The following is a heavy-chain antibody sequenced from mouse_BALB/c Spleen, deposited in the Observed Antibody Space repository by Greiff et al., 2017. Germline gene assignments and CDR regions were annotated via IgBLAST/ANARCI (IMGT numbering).Heavy chain of an antibody. CDR2: IWGGGST. D-gene: IGHD1-1*02. Sequence: VKLMESGPGLVAPSQSLSITCTVSGFSLSRYSVHWVRQPPGKGLEWLGMIWGGGSTDYNSALKSRLSISKDNSKSQVFLKMNSLQTDDTAMYYCARNQEGQLRWSLDYWGQGTTLTVSS. V-gene: IGHV2-6-4*01. CDR1: GFSLSRYS. J-gene: IGHJ2*01. CDR3: ARNQEGQLRWSLDY.